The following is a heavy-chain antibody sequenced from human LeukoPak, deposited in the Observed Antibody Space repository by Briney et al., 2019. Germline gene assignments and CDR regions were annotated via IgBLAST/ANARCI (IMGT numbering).Heavy chain of an antibody. D-gene: IGHD3-10*01. V-gene: IGHV4-39*07. J-gene: IGHJ4*02. CDR3: ARRYGSGSSGTFDY. Sequence: SETLSLTCTFSGGSISSSSYYWGWIRQPPGKGLEWIGSIYYSGSTYYNPSLKSRVTISVDTSKNQFSLKLSPVTAADTAVYYCARRYGSGSSGTFDYWGQGTLVTVSS. CDR2: IYYSGST. CDR1: GGSISSSSYY.